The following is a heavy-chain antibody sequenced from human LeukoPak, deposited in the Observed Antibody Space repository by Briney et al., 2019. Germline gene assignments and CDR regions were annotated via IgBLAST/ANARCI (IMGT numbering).Heavy chain of an antibody. CDR1: GYTFNIYY. V-gene: IGHV1-46*02. D-gene: IGHD3-10*01. CDR3: ATLVRGVINSWFAFDI. J-gene: IGHJ3*02. CDR2: INPSGGST. Sequence: ASVKVSCKASGYTFNIYYIHWVRQAPGQGLEWMGMINPSGGSTRYAQKFQGRVTMTRDTSASTVYMELSSLRSEDTAVYYCATLVRGVINSWFAFDIWGQGTMVTVSS.